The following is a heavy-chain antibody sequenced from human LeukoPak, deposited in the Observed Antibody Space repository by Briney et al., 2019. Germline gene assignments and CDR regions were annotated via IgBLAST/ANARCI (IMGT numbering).Heavy chain of an antibody. CDR2: IYYSGST. J-gene: IGHJ4*02. D-gene: IGHD6-19*01. V-gene: IGHV4-59*12. Sequence: SETLSLTCTVSGGSISSYYWSWIRQPPGKGLEWIGYIYYSGSTNYNPSLKSRVTISVDTSKNQFSLKLSSVTAADTAVYYCARDLDNSGWYVFDYWGQGNLVTVSS. CDR1: GGSISSYY. CDR3: ARDLDNSGWYVFDY.